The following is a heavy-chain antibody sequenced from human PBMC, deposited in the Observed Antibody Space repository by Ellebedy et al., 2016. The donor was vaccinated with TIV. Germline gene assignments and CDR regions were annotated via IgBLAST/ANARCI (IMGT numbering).Heavy chain of an antibody. J-gene: IGHJ3*02. CDR1: GLTFSTHD. Sequence: GESLKISXAASGLTFSTHDMHWVRQVTGKGLEWVSAIGTLHDTFYPVSVKGRFTISRENARNSLYLQMNSLRAEDTAVYYCATKTVTSGWKYAFDIWGRGTMVTVSS. CDR2: IGTLHDT. V-gene: IGHV3-13*01. D-gene: IGHD4-17*01. CDR3: ATKTVTSGWKYAFDI.